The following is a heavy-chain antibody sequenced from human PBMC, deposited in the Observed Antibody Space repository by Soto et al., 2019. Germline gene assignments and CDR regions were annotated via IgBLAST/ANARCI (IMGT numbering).Heavy chain of an antibody. D-gene: IGHD6-6*01. CDR3: ARESSSPNYYYYGMDV. CDR2: IIPLLNTL. CDR1: GGTFSSYA. V-gene: IGHV1-69*13. Sequence: SVKVSCKASGGTFSSYAVSWVRQAPGQGLEWMGVIIPLLNTLKYGEKFQGRVTITADASATTAYMELSSLRSEDTAVYYCARESSSPNYYYYGMDVWGQGTTVTVSS. J-gene: IGHJ6*02.